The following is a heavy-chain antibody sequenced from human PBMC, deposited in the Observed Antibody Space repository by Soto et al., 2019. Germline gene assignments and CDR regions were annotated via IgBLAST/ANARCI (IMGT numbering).Heavy chain of an antibody. CDR2: ISGSGDVI. CDR3: AGAPECGEGSCYHHFDL. CDR1: AFKFSDYY. V-gene: IGHV3-11*01. D-gene: IGHD2-15*01. J-gene: IGHJ4*02. Sequence: PGGSLRLSCAASAFKFSDYYMSWVRQAPAKGLEWVSYISGSGDVIYYADSVKGRFTISRDNDKKSVHPQMDTLRAEDTALYYCAGAPECGEGSCYHHFDLWGQGTRVTVSS.